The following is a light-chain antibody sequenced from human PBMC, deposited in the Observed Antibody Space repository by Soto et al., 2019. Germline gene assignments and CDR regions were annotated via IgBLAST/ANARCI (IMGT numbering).Light chain of an antibody. J-gene: IGKJ3*01. Sequence: EKVMTQSPGTLSVSPGERVTLSCRASQSININVAWYQQKPGQAPRLLMFGSTTRATGIPDRFSGSGSGTEFTLTISSLQSEDFAVYYCQQYYNSLIIFGPGTKVDIK. CDR1: QSININ. V-gene: IGKV3-15*01. CDR2: GST. CDR3: QQYYNSLII.